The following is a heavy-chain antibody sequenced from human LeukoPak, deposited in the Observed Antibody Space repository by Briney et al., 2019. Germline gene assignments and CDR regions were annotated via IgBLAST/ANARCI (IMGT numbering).Heavy chain of an antibody. Sequence: GGTLRLSCAASGFTFSSYGMSWVRQAPGKGLEWVSAISGSGGSTYYADSVKGRFTISRDNSKNTLYLQMNSLRAEDTAVYYCARLIYGGYYFDYWGQGTLVTVSS. CDR2: ISGSGGST. D-gene: IGHD4-23*01. V-gene: IGHV3-23*01. J-gene: IGHJ4*02. CDR3: ARLIYGGYYFDY. CDR1: GFTFSSYG.